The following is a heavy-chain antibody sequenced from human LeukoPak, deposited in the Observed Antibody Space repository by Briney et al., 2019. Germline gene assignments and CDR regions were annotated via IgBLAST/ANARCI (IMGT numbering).Heavy chain of an antibody. V-gene: IGHV4-59*01. CDR1: GGSISSYY. J-gene: IGHJ5*02. Sequence: SETLSLTCTVSGGSISSYYWSWIRQPPGKGLEWIGYIYYSGSTNHNPSLKSRVTISVDTSKNQFSLKLSSVTAADTAVYYCARGSIRTLLGGYVTFDPWGQGTLVAVSS. D-gene: IGHD5-12*01. CDR3: ARGSIRTLLGGYVTFDP. CDR2: IYYSGST.